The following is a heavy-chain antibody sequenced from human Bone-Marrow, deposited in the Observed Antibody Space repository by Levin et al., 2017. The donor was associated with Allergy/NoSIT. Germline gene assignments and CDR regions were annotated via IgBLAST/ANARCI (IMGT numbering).Heavy chain of an antibody. CDR1: GFTFDDYA. D-gene: IGHD5-12*01. Sequence: GGSLRLSCAASGFTFDDYAMHWVRQVPGKSMEWVSLITWDGGDADYADSVKGRFTISRDNSKNSLYLQMNNLRPEDTALYFCAKDSNQYSGNDPYLYFDLWGRGTLVTVSS. CDR2: ITWDGGDA. J-gene: IGHJ2*01. CDR3: AKDSNQYSGNDPYLYFDL. V-gene: IGHV3-43D*03.